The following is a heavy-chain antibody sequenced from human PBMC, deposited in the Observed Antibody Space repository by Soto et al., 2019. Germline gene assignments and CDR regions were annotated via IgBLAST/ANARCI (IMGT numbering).Heavy chain of an antibody. V-gene: IGHV4-39*01. CDR3: ARSIGRWGNY. CDR2: IYYSGST. Sequence: SETLSLTCTVSGGSISSSSYYWGWIRQPPGKGLEWIGSIYYSGSTYYNPSLKSRVTISVDTSKNQFSLKLSSVTAADTAVYYCARSIGRWGNYWGQGTLVTVSS. CDR1: GGSISSSSYY. D-gene: IGHD3-16*01. J-gene: IGHJ4*02.